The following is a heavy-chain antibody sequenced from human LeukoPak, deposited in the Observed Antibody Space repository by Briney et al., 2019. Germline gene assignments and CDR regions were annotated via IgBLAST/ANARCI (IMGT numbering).Heavy chain of an antibody. Sequence: SGGSLRLSCAASGFTFSSYAMTWVRQAPGKGLEWVSAITGTGHITYYVDSVKGRFTISRDNSKNTLYLQMNSLRAEDTALYYCARDRLGAMLFFDSWGQGTLVTVSS. CDR1: GFTFSSYA. J-gene: IGHJ4*02. CDR3: ARDRLGAMLFFDS. D-gene: IGHD3-16*01. V-gene: IGHV3-23*01. CDR2: ITGTGHIT.